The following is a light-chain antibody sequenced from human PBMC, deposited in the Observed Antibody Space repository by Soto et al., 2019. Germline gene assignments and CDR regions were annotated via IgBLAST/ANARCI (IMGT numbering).Light chain of an antibody. V-gene: IGKV1-39*01. CDR2: AAF. Sequence: DIQMTQSPSSLSASVGDRVTITCRASQTINTYLNWYQQKLGKAPKLLIYAAFTLQSGVPSRFSGSGSGTDFTLTISSLQPEDFATYYCQQSYSIPRTFGQGTTLQTK. J-gene: IGKJ2*01. CDR3: QQSYSIPRT. CDR1: QTINTY.